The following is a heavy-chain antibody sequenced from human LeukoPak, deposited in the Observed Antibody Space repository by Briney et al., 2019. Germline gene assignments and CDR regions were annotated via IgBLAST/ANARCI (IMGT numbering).Heavy chain of an antibody. V-gene: IGHV1-2*02. CDR1: GYTFTGYY. CDR3: ARVADHYYGSGSYDY. J-gene: IGHJ4*02. D-gene: IGHD3-10*01. CDR2: INPNSGGT. Sequence: ASVKVSCEASGYTFTGYYMHWVRQAPGQGLERMGWINPNSGGTNYAQKFQGRVTMTRDTSISTAYMELSRLRSDDTAVYYCARVADHYYGSGSYDYWGQGTLVTVSS.